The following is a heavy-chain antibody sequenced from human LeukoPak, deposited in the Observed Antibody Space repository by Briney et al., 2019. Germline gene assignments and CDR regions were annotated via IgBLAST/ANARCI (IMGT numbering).Heavy chain of an antibody. D-gene: IGHD4-11*01. J-gene: IGHJ4*02. V-gene: IGHV1-2*02. CDR1: GYTFTGYY. CDR3: ARDLTANIDSSY. Sequence: ASVKVSCKASGYTFTGYYMHWVRQAPGQGLEWMGWINPNSGGANYAQKFQGRVTMTRDTSINTAYMDLSSLTSDDTAVFYCARDLTANIDSSYWGQGTLVTVSS. CDR2: INPNSGGA.